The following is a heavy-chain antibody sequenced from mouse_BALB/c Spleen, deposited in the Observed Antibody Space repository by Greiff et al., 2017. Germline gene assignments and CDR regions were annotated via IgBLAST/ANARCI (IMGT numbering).Heavy chain of an antibody. CDR2: ILPGSGST. CDR1: GYTFSSYW. CDR3: ARSYRSYAMDY. Sequence: QVQLQQSGPELMKPGASVTISCKATGYTFSSYWIEWVKQMPGHGLGWIGEILPGSGSTDYNEKFKGKATVTADTSSNTAYMRLSSLTSEDSAVYYCARSYRSYAMDYWGQGTSVTVSS. V-gene: IGHV1-9*01. J-gene: IGHJ4*01.